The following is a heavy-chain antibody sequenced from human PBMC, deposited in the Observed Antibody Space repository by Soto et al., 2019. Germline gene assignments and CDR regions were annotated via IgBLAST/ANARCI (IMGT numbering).Heavy chain of an antibody. Sequence: ASVNVSCKASGFTFTSSAVQWVRQARGQRLELIGWIVVGSGNTNYAQKFQERVTITRXMXXXXAXMXLSSLRSEDTAVYYCAATAMGAISQGYWG. J-gene: IGHJ4*01. CDR2: IVVGSGNT. D-gene: IGHD1-26*01. CDR1: GFTFTSSA. CDR3: AATAMGAISQGY. V-gene: IGHV1-58*01.